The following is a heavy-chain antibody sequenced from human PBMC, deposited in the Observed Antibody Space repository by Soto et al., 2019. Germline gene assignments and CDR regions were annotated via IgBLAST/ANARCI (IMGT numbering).Heavy chain of an antibody. Sequence: PGGSLRLSCAASGFTFSSYSMNWVRQAPGKGLEWVSSISSSSSYIYYADSVKGRFTISRDNAKNSLYLQMNSLRAEDTAVYYCARSFRYSGYDEDVVVVAATHLNWFDPWGQGTLVTVSS. V-gene: IGHV3-21*01. CDR1: GFTFSSYS. D-gene: IGHD2-15*01. J-gene: IGHJ5*02. CDR2: ISSSSSYI. CDR3: ARSFRYSGYDEDVVVVAATHLNWFDP.